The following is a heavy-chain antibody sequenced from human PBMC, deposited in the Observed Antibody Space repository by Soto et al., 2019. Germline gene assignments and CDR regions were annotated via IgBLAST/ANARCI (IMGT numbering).Heavy chain of an antibody. J-gene: IGHJ4*02. V-gene: IGHV1-18*01. CDR2: INSYNGVT. CDR1: GYTLSNNYG. D-gene: IGHD4-17*01. CDR3: ARDRQNYGSLDY. Sequence: ASVKVSCKASGYTLSNNYGISWVRQAPGQGLEWMGWINSYNGVTNNARKFQDRVTLTTDASTTTAYMELRSLRSDDTAIYYCARDRQNYGSLDYWGQGTLVTVSS.